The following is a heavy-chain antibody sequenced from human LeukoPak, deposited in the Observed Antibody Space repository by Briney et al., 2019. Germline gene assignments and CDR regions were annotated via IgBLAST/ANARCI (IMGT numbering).Heavy chain of an antibody. D-gene: IGHD4-17*01. J-gene: IGHJ4*02. CDR2: IYYSGST. V-gene: IGHV4-39*01. Sequence: SETLSLTCTVSGGSISSSSYYWGWIRQPPGKGLEWIGTIYYSGSTYHNPSLKSRVTISVDTSKNRFSLKLSSVTAADTAVYYCARVPTVTFFDYWGQGTLVTVSS. CDR3: ARVPTVTFFDY. CDR1: GGSISSSSYY.